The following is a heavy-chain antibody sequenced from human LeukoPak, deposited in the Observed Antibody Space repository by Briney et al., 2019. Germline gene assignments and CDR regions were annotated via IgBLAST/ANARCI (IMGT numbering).Heavy chain of an antibody. CDR3: ARWGANFDY. D-gene: IGHD1-26*01. J-gene: IGHJ4*02. CDR2: IYYSGST. Sequence: SETLSLTCTVSGGSISSHYWSWIRQPPGKGLEWIGYIYYSGSTNYNPSLKSRVTISVDTSKNQSSLKLSSVTAADTAVYYCARWGANFDYWGQGTLVTVSS. CDR1: GGSISSHY. V-gene: IGHV4-59*11.